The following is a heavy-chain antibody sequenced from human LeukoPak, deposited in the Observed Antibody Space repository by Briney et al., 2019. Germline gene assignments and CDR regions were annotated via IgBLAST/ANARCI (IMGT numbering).Heavy chain of an antibody. D-gene: IGHD3-9*01. V-gene: IGHV5-51*01. J-gene: IGHJ6*02. Sequence: GASMEISCKGAGSIFTSYWIGGGRQLRGKGLEWMGIIYPGDSATSYSPSFQGQVTISADKSISTAYLQWSSLKASDTAMYYCARHLATQYYDILTGYSKYYYGMDVWGQGTTVTVSS. CDR2: IYPGDSAT. CDR3: ARHLATQYYDILTGYSKYYYGMDV. CDR1: GSIFTSYW.